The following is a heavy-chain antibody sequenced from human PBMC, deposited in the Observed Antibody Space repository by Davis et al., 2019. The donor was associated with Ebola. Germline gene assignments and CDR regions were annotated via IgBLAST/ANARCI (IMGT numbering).Heavy chain of an antibody. CDR2: ISSSSSYI. CDR3: ARWATVTHYYYYGMDV. V-gene: IGHV3-21*01. J-gene: IGHJ6*02. Sequence: GESLKISCAASGFTFSSYAMNWVRQAPGKGLEWVSSISSSSSYIYYADSVKGRFTISRDNSKNTLYLQMNSLRAEDTAVYYCARWATVTHYYYYGMDVWGQGTTVTVSS. CDR1: GFTFSSYA. D-gene: IGHD4-17*01.